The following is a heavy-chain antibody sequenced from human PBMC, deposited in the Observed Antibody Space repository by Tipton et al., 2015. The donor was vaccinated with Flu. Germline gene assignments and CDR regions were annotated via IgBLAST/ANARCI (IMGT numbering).Heavy chain of an antibody. CDR2: IYHSGST. D-gene: IGHD1-26*01. Sequence: LRLSCTVSGYSISSGYYWGWIRQPPGKGLEWIGSIYHSGSTYYNPSLKSRVTISVDTSKNQFSLKLSSVTAADTAAYYCARASRGWLGATPDAFDIWGQGTMVTVSS. CDR3: ARASRGWLGATPDAFDI. V-gene: IGHV4-38-2*02. CDR1: GYSISSGYY. J-gene: IGHJ3*02.